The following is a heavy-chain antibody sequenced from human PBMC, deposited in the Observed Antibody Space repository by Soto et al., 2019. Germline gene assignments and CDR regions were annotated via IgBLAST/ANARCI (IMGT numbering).Heavy chain of an antibody. Sequence: EVQLLESGGGLVQPGGSLRLSCAASGFTFSSYAMSWVRQAPGKGLEWVAAISGTGGGTLYADSLKGRFTIYRDKSKNMLFLQMNNLRADDTAVYYCARYCSGGSCYSSEYWGQGTLGTVS. CDR2: ISGTGGGT. D-gene: IGHD2-15*01. J-gene: IGHJ4*02. CDR1: GFTFSSYA. CDR3: ARYCSGGSCYSSEY. V-gene: IGHV3-23*01.